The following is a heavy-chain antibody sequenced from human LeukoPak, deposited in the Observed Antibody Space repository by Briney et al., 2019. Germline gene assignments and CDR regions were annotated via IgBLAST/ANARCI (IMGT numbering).Heavy chain of an antibody. CDR1: GFTFSSYG. D-gene: IGHD6-19*01. CDR3: AKEFQGIAVAGDFDY. Sequence: GRSLRLSCAASGFTFSSYGMHWVRQAPGKGLEWVAVISYDGSNKYYADSVKGRFTISRDNSKNTLYLQTNSLRAEDTAVYYSAKEFQGIAVAGDFDYWGQGTLVTVSS. CDR2: ISYDGSNK. J-gene: IGHJ4*02. V-gene: IGHV3-30*18.